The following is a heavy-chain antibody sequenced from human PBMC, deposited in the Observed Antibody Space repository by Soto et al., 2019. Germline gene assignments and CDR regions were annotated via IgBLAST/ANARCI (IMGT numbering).Heavy chain of an antibody. V-gene: IGHV3-23*01. CDR1: GFTFSSYA. CDR3: ARKGYYDFWSGAMWYYYYMDV. J-gene: IGHJ6*03. CDR2: ISGSGGST. Sequence: HPGGSLRLSCAASGFTFSSYAMSWVRQAPGKGLEWVSAISGSGGSTYYADSMKGRFTISRDNSKNTLYLQMNSLRAEDTAVYYCARKGYYDFWSGAMWYYYYMDVWGKGTTVTVSS. D-gene: IGHD3-3*01.